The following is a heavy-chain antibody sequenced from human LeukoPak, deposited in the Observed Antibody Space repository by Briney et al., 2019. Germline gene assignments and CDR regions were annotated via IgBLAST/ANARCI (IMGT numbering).Heavy chain of an antibody. CDR3: ARILGTTDAFDI. CDR2: SYSGGSS. CDR1: GFTINNND. D-gene: IGHD2/OR15-2a*01. V-gene: IGHV3-53*01. Sequence: GGSLRLSGAASGFTINNNDMTWFRQAPGKGLEWVSVSYSGGSSYYADSVKGRFTMSRDSSKNTVNLQMNILTVEDTAVYYCARILGTTDAFDIWGQGTMVTASS. J-gene: IGHJ3*02.